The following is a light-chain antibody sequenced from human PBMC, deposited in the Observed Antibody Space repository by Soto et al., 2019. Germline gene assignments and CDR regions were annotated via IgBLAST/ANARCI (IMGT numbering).Light chain of an antibody. J-gene: IGKJ2*01. V-gene: IGKV3-20*01. CDR3: QHYGASPKYT. Sequence: EIVLTQSPGTLSLSPGERATLSCRASQSVSSNLAWYQQKPGQAPRLLIYGASTRATGIPARFSGSGSGTDFTLTISRLEPEDFAVYYCQHYGASPKYTFGQGTKVDIK. CDR2: GAS. CDR1: QSVSSN.